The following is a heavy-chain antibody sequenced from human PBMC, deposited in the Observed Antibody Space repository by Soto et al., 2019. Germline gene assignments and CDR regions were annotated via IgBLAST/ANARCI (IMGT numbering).Heavy chain of an antibody. D-gene: IGHD2-15*01. CDR2: IIPILGIA. J-gene: IGHJ6*03. V-gene: IGHV1-69*02. Sequence: ASVKVSCKASGGTFSSYTISWVRQAPGQGLEWMGRIIPILGIANYAQKLQGRVTITADKSTSTAYMELRSLRSEDTAVYYCARAGDFYCSGGSCYAKNYYYYYMDVWGKGTTVTVSS. CDR3: ARAGDFYCSGGSCYAKNYYYYYMDV. CDR1: GGTFSSYT.